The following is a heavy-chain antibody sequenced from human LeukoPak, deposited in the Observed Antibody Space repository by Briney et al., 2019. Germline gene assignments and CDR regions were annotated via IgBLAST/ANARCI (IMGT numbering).Heavy chain of an antibody. CDR1: GGSISSGDYY. J-gene: IGHJ4*02. CDR2: IYYSGST. V-gene: IGHV4-30-4*01. CDR3: ARASHVLRYFDWLEY. Sequence: SETLSLTCTVSGGSISSGDYYWSWIRQPPGKGLEWIGYIYYSGSTYYNPSLKSPVTISVDTSKNQFSLKLSSVTAADTAVYYCARASHVLRYFDWLEYWGQGTLVTVSS. D-gene: IGHD3-9*01.